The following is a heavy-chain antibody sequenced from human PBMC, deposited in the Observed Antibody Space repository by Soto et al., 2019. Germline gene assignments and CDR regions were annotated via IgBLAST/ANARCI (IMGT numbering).Heavy chain of an antibody. D-gene: IGHD6-6*01. V-gene: IGHV3-33*01. CDR1: GFTFSNFG. Sequence: GGSLRLSCAASGFTFSNFGMHWVRQAPGKVLEWVAVIWDDGSETFYADPVKGRFTISRDNSKNTLYLKMNSLRAEDTALYFCARGDRPDFDNWGQGTLVTVSS. J-gene: IGHJ4*02. CDR2: IWDDGSET. CDR3: ARGDRPDFDN.